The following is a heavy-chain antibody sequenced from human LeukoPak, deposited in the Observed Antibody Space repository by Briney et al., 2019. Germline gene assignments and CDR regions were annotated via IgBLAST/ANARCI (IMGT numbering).Heavy chain of an antibody. Sequence: PGRSLRLSCAASGFPFSSFGMNWVRQAPGKGLEWVAVIGYDGSKKYYADSVKGRFTISRDNSKNTLYLQMNSLRAEDTAVYYCARSDDYGDFWGQGTLVTVSS. V-gene: IGHV3-33*01. CDR3: ARSDDYGDF. CDR2: IGYDGSKK. J-gene: IGHJ4*02. CDR1: GFPFSSFG.